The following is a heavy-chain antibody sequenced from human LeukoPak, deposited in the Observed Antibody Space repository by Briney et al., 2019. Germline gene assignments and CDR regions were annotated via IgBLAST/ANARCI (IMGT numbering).Heavy chain of an antibody. CDR3: AKAPSPMSGYFDL. J-gene: IGHJ2*01. Sequence: GGSLRLSCSASEFTFSRYSMHWIRQAPGKGLEWVSSISSGSRNILYTDSVKGRFTISRDNSKNTLYLQMNSLRAEDTAVYYCAKAPSPMSGYFDLWGRGTLVTVSS. CDR1: EFTFSRYS. D-gene: IGHD3-10*02. CDR2: ISSGSRNI. V-gene: IGHV3-21*04.